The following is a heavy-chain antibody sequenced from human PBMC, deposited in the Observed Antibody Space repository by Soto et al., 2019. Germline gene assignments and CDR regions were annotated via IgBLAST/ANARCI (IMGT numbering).Heavy chain of an antibody. CDR1: GFTFSSYG. CDR2: IWYDGSNK. Sequence: GGSLRLSCAASGFTFSSYGTHWVRQAPGKGLEWVAVIWYDGSNKYYADSVKGRFTISRDNSKNTLYLQMNSLRAEDTAVYYCASGSGSYYSYWGQGTLVTVSS. CDR3: ASGSGSYYSY. V-gene: IGHV3-33*01. D-gene: IGHD1-26*01. J-gene: IGHJ4*02.